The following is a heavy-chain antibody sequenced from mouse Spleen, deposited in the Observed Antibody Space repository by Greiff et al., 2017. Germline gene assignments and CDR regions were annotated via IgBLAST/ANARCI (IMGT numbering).Heavy chain of an antibody. J-gene: IGHJ4*01. CDR1: GFTFSDYG. CDR3: ARPQYYAMDY. V-gene: IGHV5-17*01. CDR2: ISSGSSTI. Sequence: VQLKESGGGLVKPGGSLKLSCAASGFTFSDYGMHWVRQAPEKGLEWVAYISSGSSTIYYADTVKGRFTISRDNAKNTLFLQMTSLRSEDTAMYYCARPQYYAMDYWGQGTSVTVSS.